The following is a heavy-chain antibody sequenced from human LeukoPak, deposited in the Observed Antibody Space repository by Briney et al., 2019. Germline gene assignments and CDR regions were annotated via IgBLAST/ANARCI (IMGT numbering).Heavy chain of an antibody. CDR2: VSGSGGNT. Sequence: GGSLRLSCAASGFTFSSYAMSWVRQAPGKGLEWVSAVSGSGGNTHDADSVRGRFTISRDNSKNTLYLQMNSLRAEDTAVYYCAKEGRDGFNYDYWGQGTLVTVSS. J-gene: IGHJ4*02. CDR3: AKEGRDGFNYDY. CDR1: GFTFSSYA. D-gene: IGHD5-24*01. V-gene: IGHV3-23*01.